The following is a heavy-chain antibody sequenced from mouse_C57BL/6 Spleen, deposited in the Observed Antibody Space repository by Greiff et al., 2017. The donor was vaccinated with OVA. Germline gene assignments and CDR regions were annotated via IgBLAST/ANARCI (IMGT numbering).Heavy chain of an antibody. D-gene: IGHD4-1*01. CDR3: ARSGANWDAWFAY. CDR2: IDPSDSET. CDR1: GYTFTSYW. J-gene: IGHJ3*01. V-gene: IGHV1-52*01. Sequence: QVQLQQPGAELVRPGSSVKLSCKASGYTFTSYWMHWVKQRPIQGLEWIGNIDPSDSETHYNQKFKDKATLTVDKSSSTAYMQLSSLTSEDSAVYYCARSGANWDAWFAYWGQGTLVTVSA.